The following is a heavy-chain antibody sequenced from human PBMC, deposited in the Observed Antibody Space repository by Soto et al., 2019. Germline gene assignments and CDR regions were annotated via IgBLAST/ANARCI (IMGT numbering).Heavy chain of an antibody. CDR2: ISYDGSNK. CDR3: AKEDIAAADYYYYYGMDV. CDR1: GFTFSSYG. Sequence: GGSLRLSCAASGFTFSSYGMHWVRQAPGKGLEWVAVISYDGSNKYYADSVKGRFTISRDNSKNTLYLQMNSLRAEDTAVYYCAKEDIAAADYYYYYGMDVWGQGTTVTVSS. D-gene: IGHD6-13*01. V-gene: IGHV3-30*18. J-gene: IGHJ6*02.